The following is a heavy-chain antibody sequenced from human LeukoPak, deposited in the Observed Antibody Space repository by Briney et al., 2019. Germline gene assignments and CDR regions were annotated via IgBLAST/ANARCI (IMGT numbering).Heavy chain of an antibody. CDR2: ISGSGGST. J-gene: IGHJ4*02. CDR3: AKGIITGNLDY. V-gene: IGHV3-23*01. Sequence: GGSLRLSCAASGFTFRNFWMSWVRQAPGKGLEWVSAISGSGGSTYYADSVKGRFTISRDNSKNTLYLQMNSLRAEDTAVYYCAKGIITGNLDYWGQGTLVTVSS. CDR1: GFTFRNFW. D-gene: IGHD1-20*01.